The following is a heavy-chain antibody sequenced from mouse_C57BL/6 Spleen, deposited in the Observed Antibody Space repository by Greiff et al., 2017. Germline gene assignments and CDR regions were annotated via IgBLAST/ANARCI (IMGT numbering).Heavy chain of an antibody. CDR2: IHPNSGST. V-gene: IGHV1-64*01. Sequence: QVQLQQPGAELVKPGASVKLSCKASGYTFTSYWMHWVKQRPGQGLEWIGMIHPNSGSTNYNEKFKSKATLTVDKSSSTAYMQLSSLTSEDSAVYYCARSSSGWYFDVWGTGTTVTVSS. J-gene: IGHJ1*03. CDR1: GYTFTSYW. CDR3: ARSSSGWYFDV.